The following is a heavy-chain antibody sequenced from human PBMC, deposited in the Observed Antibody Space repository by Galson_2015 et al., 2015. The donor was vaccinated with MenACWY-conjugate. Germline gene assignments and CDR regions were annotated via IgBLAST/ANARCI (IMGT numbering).Heavy chain of an antibody. CDR3: ARLAGNYGDITLRGFDY. V-gene: IGHV5-51*01. CDR1: GYSLSSYW. CDR2: INPGDSDT. Sequence: QSGAEVKKPGESLNISCKGSGYSLSSYWIVWVRQMPGKGLEWMGIINPGDSDTYYSPSLQGQVTISADKSINTASLQWSSLRASDTAMYYCARLAGNYGDITLRGFDYWGQGTLVTVSS. J-gene: IGHJ4*02. D-gene: IGHD4-17*01.